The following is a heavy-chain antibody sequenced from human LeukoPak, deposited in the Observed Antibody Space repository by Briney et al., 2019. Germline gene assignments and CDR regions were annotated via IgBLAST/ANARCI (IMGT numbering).Heavy chain of an antibody. J-gene: IGHJ4*02. CDR3: ARSITMLVVVPFDY. CDR1: GFTFSSYS. Sequence: GGSLRLSCAASGFTFSSYSMNWVRQAPGKGLEGVSYISSSSSTIYYADSVKGRFTISRDNAKNSLYLQMNSLRAEDTAVYYCARSITMLVVVPFDYWGQGTLVTVSS. CDR2: ISSSSSTI. V-gene: IGHV3-48*01. D-gene: IGHD3-22*01.